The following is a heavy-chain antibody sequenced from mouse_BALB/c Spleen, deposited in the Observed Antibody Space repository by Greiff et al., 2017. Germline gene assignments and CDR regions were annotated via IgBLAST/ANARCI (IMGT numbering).Heavy chain of an antibody. J-gene: IGHJ2*01. Sequence: VKLMESGPGLVAPSQSLSITCTVSGFSLTSYGVHWVRQPPGKGLEWLGVIWAGGSTNYNSALMSRLSISKDNSKSQVFLKMNSLQTDDTAMYYCAREDNRGLGWDYWGQGTTLTVSA. CDR1: GFSLTSYG. D-gene: IGHD1-3*01. V-gene: IGHV2-9*02. CDR2: IWAGGST. CDR3: AREDNRGLGWDY.